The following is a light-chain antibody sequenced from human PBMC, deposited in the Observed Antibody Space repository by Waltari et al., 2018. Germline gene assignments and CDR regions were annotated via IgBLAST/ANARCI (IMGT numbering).Light chain of an antibody. CDR3: SSYAGSNTYDV. CDR2: EVS. V-gene: IGLV2-11*01. J-gene: IGLJ6*01. CDR1: SSDIGYYNA. Sequence: QAAPTQPPSVSGSPGQSVTISCTGTSSDIGYYNAVSWYQQHPGKAPKLMIYEVSKRPSWVSDRFSGSKSGNTASLTISGLQAEDEAGYYCSSYAGSNTYDVFGSGTKLTVL.